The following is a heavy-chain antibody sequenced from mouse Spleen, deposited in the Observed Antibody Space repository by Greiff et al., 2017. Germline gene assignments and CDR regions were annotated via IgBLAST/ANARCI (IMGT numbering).Heavy chain of an antibody. Sequence: VQLQQPGAELVKPGASVKLSCKASGYTFTSYWMHWVKQRPGQGLEWIGMIHPNSGSTNYNEKFKSKATLTVDKSSSTAYMQLSSLTSEDSAVYYCARKLTVSFFAYWGQGTLVTVSA. CDR2: IHPNSGST. D-gene: IGHD4-1*01. CDR1: GYTFTSYW. J-gene: IGHJ3*01. CDR3: ARKLTVSFFAY. V-gene: IGHV1-64*01.